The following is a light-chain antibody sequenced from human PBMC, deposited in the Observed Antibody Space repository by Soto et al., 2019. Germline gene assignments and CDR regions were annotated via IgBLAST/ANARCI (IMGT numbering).Light chain of an antibody. V-gene: IGKV1D-16*01. CDR2: FAS. CDR1: QGIGSH. Sequence: GDRVTITCRASQGIGSHLAWYQQKPEKAPKSLIYFASTLQSGVPSRFSASGSGTDFTLTISCLQPEDFATYYCQQFRSYPITFGQGTRLDIK. J-gene: IGKJ5*01. CDR3: QQFRSYPIT.